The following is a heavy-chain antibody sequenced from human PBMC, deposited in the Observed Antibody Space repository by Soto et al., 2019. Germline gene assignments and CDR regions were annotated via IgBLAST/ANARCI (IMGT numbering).Heavy chain of an antibody. CDR3: VRVVAIPAYPDY. CDR2: IVPIVDTS. D-gene: IGHD2-15*01. CDR1: GGTFSSYA. Sequence: QVQLVQSGAEVRQPASSVKVSCKTSGGTFSSYAISWVRQAPGQGLEWMGGIVPIVDTSTYAQKFQGRVTIPADESTCTGYMELSSLSSDDTGIYCSVRVVAIPAYPDYWGQGTLVTVSS. V-gene: IGHV1-69*12. J-gene: IGHJ4*02.